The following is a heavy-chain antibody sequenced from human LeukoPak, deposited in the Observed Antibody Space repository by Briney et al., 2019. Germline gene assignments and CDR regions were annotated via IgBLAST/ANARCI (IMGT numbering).Heavy chain of an antibody. CDR2: INAGNGNT. D-gene: IGHD5-18*01. Sequence: GASVKVSCEASGYTFTSYAMHWVRQAPGQRLEWMRWINAGNGNTKYSQKFQDRVTITRNTSASTAYMELSSLRSEDTAVYYCARARDTAMADYWGQGTLVTVSS. V-gene: IGHV1-3*01. CDR3: ARARDTAMADY. J-gene: IGHJ4*02. CDR1: GYTFTSYA.